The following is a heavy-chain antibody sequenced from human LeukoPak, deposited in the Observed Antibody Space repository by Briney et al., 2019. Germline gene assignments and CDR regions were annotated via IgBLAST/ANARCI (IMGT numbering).Heavy chain of an antibody. CDR2: INPNSGGT. D-gene: IGHD1-26*01. CDR3: ARAAGGSWVPFDY. CDR1: GYTFTGYY. J-gene: IGHJ4*02. V-gene: IGHV1-2*04. Sequence: ASVTVSCTASGYTFTGYYMHWVRQAPGQGLEWMGWINPNSGGTNYAQKFQGWVTMTRDTSISTAYMELSRLRSDDTAVYYCARAAGGSWVPFDYWGQGTLVTVSS.